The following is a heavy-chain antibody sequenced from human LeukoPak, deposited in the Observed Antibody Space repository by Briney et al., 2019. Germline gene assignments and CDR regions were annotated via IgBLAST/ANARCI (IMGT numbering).Heavy chain of an antibody. V-gene: IGHV4-30-4*08. D-gene: IGHD3-3*01. Sequence: SQTLSLTCTVSGGSISSGDYYWSWIRQPPGKGLEWIGYIYYSGSTYYNPSLKSRVTISVDTSKNQFSLKLSSVTAADTAVYYCARGRRAREFWSGYYTAVGAFDIWGQGTMVIVSS. CDR3: ARGRRAREFWSGYYTAVGAFDI. CDR2: IYYSGST. CDR1: GGSISSGDYY. J-gene: IGHJ3*02.